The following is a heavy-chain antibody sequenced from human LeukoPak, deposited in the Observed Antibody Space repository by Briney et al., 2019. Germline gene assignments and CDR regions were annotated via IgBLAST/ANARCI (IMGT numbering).Heavy chain of an antibody. Sequence: NSCKTGYAQKFQGRVTMTRNTSISTAYMELSSLRSEDTAVYYCARVERITIFGVVSYFFDYWGQGTLVTVSS. D-gene: IGHD3-3*01. V-gene: IGHV1-8*01. CDR3: ARVERITIFGVVSYFFDY. CDR2: NSCKT. J-gene: IGHJ4*02.